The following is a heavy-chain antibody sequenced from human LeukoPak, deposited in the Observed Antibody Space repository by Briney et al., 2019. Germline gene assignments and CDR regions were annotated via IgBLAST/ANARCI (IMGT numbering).Heavy chain of an antibody. Sequence: GGSLRFSCAASGFAFSTYWMHWVRQGPGKGLEWVSRINGDGSSTVYADSVKGRFTISRDNAKNTLYLQINSLRAEDTAVYFCARDRGYQVVDPWGQGTLVTVSS. V-gene: IGHV3-74*01. CDR1: GFAFSTYW. CDR2: INGDGSST. CDR3: ARDRGYQVVDP. J-gene: IGHJ5*02. D-gene: IGHD5-12*01.